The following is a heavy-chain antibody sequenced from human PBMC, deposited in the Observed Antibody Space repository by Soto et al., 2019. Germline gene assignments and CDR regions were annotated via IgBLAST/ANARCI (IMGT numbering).Heavy chain of an antibody. CDR2: MNQDGSQI. Sequence: GSLRLSCAVSGFTFSNYWMTWVRQAPGKGLEWVAYMNQDGSQIYYVDSLRGRFTISRDNAKNTLYLQMNSLRAEDTAVYYCAREMGSGSYRLDYWGQGTLVTVSS. V-gene: IGHV3-7*01. J-gene: IGHJ4*02. CDR1: GFTFSNYW. D-gene: IGHD1-26*01. CDR3: AREMGSGSYRLDY.